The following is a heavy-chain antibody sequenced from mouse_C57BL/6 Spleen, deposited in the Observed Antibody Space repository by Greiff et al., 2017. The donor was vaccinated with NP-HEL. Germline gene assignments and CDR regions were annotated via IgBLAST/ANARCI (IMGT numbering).Heavy chain of an antibody. J-gene: IGHJ3*01. CDR3: ARDDYGSSRFAY. CDR1: GYTFTSYW. CDR2: IYPGSGST. V-gene: IGHV1-55*01. Sequence: VQLQQPGAELVKPGASVKMSCKASGYTFTSYWITWVKQRPGQGLEWIGDIYPGSGSTNYNEKFKSKATLTVDTSSSTAYMQLSSLTSEDSAVYYCARDDYGSSRFAYWGQGTLVTVSA. D-gene: IGHD1-1*01.